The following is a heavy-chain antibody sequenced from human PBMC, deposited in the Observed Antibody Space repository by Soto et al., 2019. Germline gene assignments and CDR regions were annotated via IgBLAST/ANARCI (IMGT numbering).Heavy chain of an antibody. CDR3: ARVPITIFGVVKKNWFDP. D-gene: IGHD3-3*01. V-gene: IGHV4-61*01. Sequence: PSETLSLTCTVSSGSVSSGSYYWSWIRQPPGKGLEWIGYIYYSGSTNYNPSLKSRVTISVDTSKNQFSLKLSSVTAADTAVYYCARVPITIFGVVKKNWFDPWGQGTLVTVSS. J-gene: IGHJ5*02. CDR2: IYYSGST. CDR1: SGSVSSGSYY.